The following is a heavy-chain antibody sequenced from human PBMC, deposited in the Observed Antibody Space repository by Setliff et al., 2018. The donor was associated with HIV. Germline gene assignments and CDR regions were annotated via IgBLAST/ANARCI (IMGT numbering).Heavy chain of an antibody. D-gene: IGHD2-15*01. J-gene: IGHJ4*02. V-gene: IGHV4-39*07. CDR2: IYYSGST. CDR1: GGSISSTIYY. Sequence: SETLSLACTVSGGSISSTIYYWGWIRQPPGKGLEWIGSIYYSGSTYYNPSLKSRVTISVDTSKNQFSLKLNSVTAADTAVYYCARDSRYCSGGSCYGYFDFWGQGTLVTVSS. CDR3: ARDSRYCSGGSCYGYFDF.